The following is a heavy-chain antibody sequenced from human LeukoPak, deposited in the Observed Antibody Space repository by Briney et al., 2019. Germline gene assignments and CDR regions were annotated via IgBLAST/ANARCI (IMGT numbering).Heavy chain of an antibody. V-gene: IGHV4-4*07. CDR1: GGSISSYY. Sequence: PSETLSLTCTVSGGSISSYYWSWIRQPAGKGLEWIGRIYTSGSTNYNPSLKSRVTMSVDTSKNQFSLKLSSVTAADTAVYYCARVKQQLGAYYYYYMDVWGKGTTVTVSS. J-gene: IGHJ6*03. CDR3: ARVKQQLGAYYYYYMDV. CDR2: IYTSGST. D-gene: IGHD6-13*01.